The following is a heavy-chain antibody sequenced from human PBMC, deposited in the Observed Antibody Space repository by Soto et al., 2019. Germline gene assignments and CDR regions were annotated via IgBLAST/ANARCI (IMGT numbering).Heavy chain of an antibody. Sequence: QVTLKESGPVLVKPTETLTLTCTVSGFSLSNARMGVSWIRQPPGKALEWLAHIFSNDEKSYSTALKSRLTISKDTTKSQVVLTMTNMDPVDKATYYCARIVSAPHKVLRFLEWFDPCGQGTLVTVSS. J-gene: IGHJ5*02. CDR2: IFSNDEK. CDR3: ARIVSAPHKVLRFLEWFDP. D-gene: IGHD3-3*01. V-gene: IGHV2-26*01. CDR1: GFSLSNARMG.